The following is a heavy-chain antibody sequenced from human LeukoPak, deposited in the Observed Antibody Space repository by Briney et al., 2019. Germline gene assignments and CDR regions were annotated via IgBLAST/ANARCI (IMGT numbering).Heavy chain of an antibody. CDR3: ARDQTIVPDI. V-gene: IGHV3-21*01. CDR1: GFTFSNYW. Sequence: GGSLRLSCAASGFTFSNYWMHWVRQAPGKGLEWVSSISSSSSYIYYADSVKGRFTIPRDNAKNSLYLQMNSLRAEDTAVYYCARDQTIVPDIWGQGTMVTVSS. CDR2: ISSSSSYI. J-gene: IGHJ3*02. D-gene: IGHD2-2*01.